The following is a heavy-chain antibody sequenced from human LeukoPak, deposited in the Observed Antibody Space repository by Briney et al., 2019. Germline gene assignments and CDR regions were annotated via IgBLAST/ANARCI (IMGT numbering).Heavy chain of an antibody. J-gene: IGHJ4*02. V-gene: IGHV4-34*01. CDR3: ARQGITIFGVVIPRADY. CDR1: GGSFSGYY. Sequence: SETLSLTCAVYGGSFSGYYWSWIRQPPGKGLEWIGEINHSGSTNYNPSLKSRVTISVDTSKNQFSLKLSSVTAADTAVYYCARQGITIFGVVIPRADYWGQGTLVTVSS. CDR2: INHSGST. D-gene: IGHD3-3*01.